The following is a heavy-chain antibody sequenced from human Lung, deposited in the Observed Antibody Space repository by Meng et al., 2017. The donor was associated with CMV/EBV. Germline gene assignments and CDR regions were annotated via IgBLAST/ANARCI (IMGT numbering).Heavy chain of an antibody. D-gene: IGHD2-21*01. J-gene: IGHJ4*02. CDR2: ITTDANER. Sequence: DVQLVESXXGLVQPGGSLGISCAVSGFTFSDYNIHWVRLAPGMGLVWVSRITTDANERTYEDSVKGRFSITRDNAKNTVFLQMNSLRAEDTAIYYCARDRDCELFDYWGQGILVTVSS. CDR3: ARDRDCELFDY. CDR1: GFTFSDYN. V-gene: IGHV3-74*03.